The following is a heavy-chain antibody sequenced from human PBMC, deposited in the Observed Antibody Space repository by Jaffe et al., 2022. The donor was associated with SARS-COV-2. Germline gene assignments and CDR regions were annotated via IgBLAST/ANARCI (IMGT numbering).Heavy chain of an antibody. CDR3: ARDGVGASARAFDI. CDR2: IKHDGSEK. Sequence: EVQLVESGGGLVQPGGSLRLSCAASGFTFGTYWMNWVRQAPGKGLEWVASIKHDGSEKYFVDSVKGRFTISRDNAKNSLYLQMNSLRAEDTAVYYCARDGVGASARAFDIWGQGTMVTVSS. CDR1: GFTFGTYW. V-gene: IGHV3-7*01. J-gene: IGHJ3*02. D-gene: IGHD1-26*01.